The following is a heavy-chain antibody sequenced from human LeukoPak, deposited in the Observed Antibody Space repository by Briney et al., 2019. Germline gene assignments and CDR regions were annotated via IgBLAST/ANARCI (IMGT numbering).Heavy chain of an antibody. J-gene: IGHJ6*03. CDR1: GYTFTSYD. D-gene: IGHD3-10*01. CDR3: ARGPYGSGIGYYYYYMDV. V-gene: IGHV1-8*01. CDR2: MNPNSGNT. Sequence: ASVKVSCKASGYTFTSYDINWVRQATGQGLEWMGWMNPNSGNTGYAQKFQGRVTMTRNTSISTAYMELSSLRSEDTAVYYCARGPYGSGIGYYYYYMDVWGKGTTVTVSS.